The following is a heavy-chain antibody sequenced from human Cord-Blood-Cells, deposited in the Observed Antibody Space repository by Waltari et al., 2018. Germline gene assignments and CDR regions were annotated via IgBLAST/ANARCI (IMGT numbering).Heavy chain of an antibody. CDR3: ARGGGYCSSTSCYAFDI. V-gene: IGHV4-59*01. D-gene: IGHD2-2*01. J-gene: IGHJ3*02. Sequence: QVQLQESGPGLVKPSETLSLTCTVSGGAISSYYWSWIRQPPGKGLEWIGYIYYSGSTNYNPHLKSRVTISVDTSKNQFSLKLSSVTAADTAVYYCARGGGYCSSTSCYAFDIWGQGTMVTVSS. CDR2: IYYSGST. CDR1: GGAISSYY.